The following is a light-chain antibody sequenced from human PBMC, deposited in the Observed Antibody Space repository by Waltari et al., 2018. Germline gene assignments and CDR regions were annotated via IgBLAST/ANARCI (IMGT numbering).Light chain of an antibody. J-gene: IGLJ2*01. Sequence: SYELTQSPSVSLSPGQTARITGRGDALPKKYAYWYQKKPGQAPVLIIFKDRERPSGIPERFSGSTSGTTVTLTITGVQAEDEADYYCLSPETRGSWVFGGGTKLTVL. CDR1: ALPKKY. CDR2: KDR. V-gene: IGLV3-25*03. CDR3: LSPETRGSWV.